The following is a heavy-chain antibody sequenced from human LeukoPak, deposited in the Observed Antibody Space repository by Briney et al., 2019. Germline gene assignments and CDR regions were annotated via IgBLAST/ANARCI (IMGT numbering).Heavy chain of an antibody. V-gene: IGHV7-4-1*02. CDR3: ARDAGPDSGG. D-gene: IGHD4-23*01. CDR1: GYTFTAYY. Sequence: ASVKVSCKASGYTFTAYYMHWVRQAPGQGLEWMGWINTNAGIPFYAQGFTGRFVFSLDTSVNTAYLQISSLKAEDTAVYYCARDAGPDSGGWGQGTLVTVSS. J-gene: IGHJ4*02. CDR2: INTNAGIP.